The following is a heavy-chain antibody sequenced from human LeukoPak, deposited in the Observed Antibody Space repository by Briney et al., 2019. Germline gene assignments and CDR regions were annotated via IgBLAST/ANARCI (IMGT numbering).Heavy chain of an antibody. Sequence: PSETLSLTCTVSGGSIRSSYYYWGWIRQPPGKGLEWIGSIYDSGSTYYNPSLKSRVTISVDTSKNQFSLKLNSVTAADTAVYYCARHATAVAAPFRYWGQGTLVTVSS. CDR3: ARHATAVAAPFRY. J-gene: IGHJ4*02. V-gene: IGHV4-39*01. CDR1: GGSIRSSYYY. CDR2: IYDSGST. D-gene: IGHD6-19*01.